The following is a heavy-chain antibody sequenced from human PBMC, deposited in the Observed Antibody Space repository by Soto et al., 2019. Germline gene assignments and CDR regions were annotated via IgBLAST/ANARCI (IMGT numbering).Heavy chain of an antibody. D-gene: IGHD4-17*01. CDR2: IYYSGST. V-gene: IGHV4-31*03. Sequence: SETLSLTCTVSGGSISSGGYYWSWIRQHPGKGLEWIGYIYYSGSTYYNPSLKSRVTISVDTSKNQFSLKLSSVTAADTAVYYCARAGYGDYAMPNWFDPWGQGTLVTVSS. CDR1: GGSISSGGYY. J-gene: IGHJ5*02. CDR3: ARAGYGDYAMPNWFDP.